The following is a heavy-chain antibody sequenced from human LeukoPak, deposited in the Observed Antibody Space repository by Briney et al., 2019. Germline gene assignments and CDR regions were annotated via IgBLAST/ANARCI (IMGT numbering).Heavy chain of an antibody. CDR2: MNPNSGDT. J-gene: IGHJ3*02. Sequence: GASVKVSCRASGYTFTKYDIIWVRQAPGQGLEWMGWMNPNSGDTYYVQKFQGRVTMTRNTSIITAYMELSSLRSEDTAVYYCARVELKRGDAFDIWGQGTMVTVSS. CDR3: ARVELKRGDAFDI. CDR1: GYTFTKYD. V-gene: IGHV1-8*01. D-gene: IGHD1-26*01.